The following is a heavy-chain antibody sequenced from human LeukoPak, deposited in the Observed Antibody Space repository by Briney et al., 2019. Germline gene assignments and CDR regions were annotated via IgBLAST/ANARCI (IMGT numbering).Heavy chain of an antibody. V-gene: IGHV4-34*01. D-gene: IGHD3-22*01. CDR2: INHSGRT. J-gene: IGHJ4*02. Sequence: SETLSLTCSVYGGSLSGYYWSWIRQTPGKGLELIGEINHSGRTTYYPSFKSRVTISVETSKNQFSLKLSSVTAADRALYYCARQTTSGYLDYWGQGTLVTVS. CDR3: ARQTTSGYLDY. CDR1: GGSLSGYY.